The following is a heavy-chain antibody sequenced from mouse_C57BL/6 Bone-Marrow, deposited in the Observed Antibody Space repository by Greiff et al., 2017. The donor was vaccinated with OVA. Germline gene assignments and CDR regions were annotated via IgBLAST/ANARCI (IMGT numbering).Heavy chain of an antibody. CDR1: GFTFSSYG. CDR3: ARPYLGAMDY. V-gene: IGHV5-6*01. D-gene: IGHD4-1*01. Sequence: EVQLVESGGDLVKPGGSLKLSCAASGFTFSSYGMSWVRQTPDKRLEWVATISSGGSYTYYPDSVKGRFTISRDNAKNTLYLQMSSLKSEDTAMYYCARPYLGAMDYWGQGTSVTVSS. CDR2: ISSGGSYT. J-gene: IGHJ4*01.